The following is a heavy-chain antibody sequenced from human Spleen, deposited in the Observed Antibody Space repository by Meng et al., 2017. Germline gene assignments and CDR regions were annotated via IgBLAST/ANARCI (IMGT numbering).Heavy chain of an antibody. CDR3: ARGDSGFFDY. V-gene: IGHV3-21*01. CDR1: GFTFNNYN. J-gene: IGHJ4*02. D-gene: IGHD3-10*01. Sequence: GESLKISCAASGFTFNNYNMNWVRQAPGEGLEWVSSITSSSGYTYYAGSVKGRFTISRDNAKNLLYLQMNSLRAEDTAVYYCARGDSGFFDYWGQGTLVTVSS. CDR2: ITSSSGYT.